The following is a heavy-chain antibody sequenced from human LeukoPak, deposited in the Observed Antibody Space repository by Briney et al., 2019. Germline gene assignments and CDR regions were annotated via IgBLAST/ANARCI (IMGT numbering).Heavy chain of an antibody. J-gene: IGHJ3*02. CDR1: GGSLSSYY. Sequence: SETLSLTCTVSGGSLSSYYWSWIRQPPGKGLEWIGYIYYSGSTNYNPSLKSRVTISVDTSKNQFSLKLSSVTAAATAVYYCARQRYYDYVWGSYRYSQDAFDIWGQGTMVTVSS. V-gene: IGHV4-59*08. CDR2: IYYSGST. CDR3: ARQRYYDYVWGSYRYSQDAFDI. D-gene: IGHD3-16*02.